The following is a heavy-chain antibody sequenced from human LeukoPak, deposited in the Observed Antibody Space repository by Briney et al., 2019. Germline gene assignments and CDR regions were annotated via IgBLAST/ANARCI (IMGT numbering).Heavy chain of an antibody. CDR1: GFTVSSNY. J-gene: IGHJ4*02. CDR2: IYSGGST. V-gene: IGHV3-53*01. D-gene: IGHD6-6*01. CDR3: VRGGASRPDY. Sequence: GGSLRLSCAASGFTVSSNYMSWVRQAPGKGLEWVSIIYSGGSTFYADSVKGRFTISRDNSKNTLYLQMNSLRAEDTAVYYCVRGGASRPDYWGQGTLVTVSS.